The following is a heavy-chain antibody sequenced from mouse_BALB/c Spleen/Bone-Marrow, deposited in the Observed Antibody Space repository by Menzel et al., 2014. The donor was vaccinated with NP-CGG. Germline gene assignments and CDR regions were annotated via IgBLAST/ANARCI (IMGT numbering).Heavy chain of an antibody. Sequence: QVHVKQSGAELMEPGASVKISCEATGYTFSSYWIEWVKQRPGHGLEWIGEILPGSGSTNYNEKFKGKATFTADTSSSTAYMQLSSLTSEDSAVYYCAREDYYGSSYGDYWGQGTTLTVSS. CDR3: AREDYYGSSYGDY. V-gene: IGHV1-9*01. J-gene: IGHJ2*01. CDR1: GYTFSSYW. D-gene: IGHD1-1*01. CDR2: ILPGSGST.